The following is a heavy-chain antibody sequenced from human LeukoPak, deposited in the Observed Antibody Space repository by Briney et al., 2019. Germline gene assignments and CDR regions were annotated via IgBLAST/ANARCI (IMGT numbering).Heavy chain of an antibody. D-gene: IGHD1-7*01. CDR2: IYYGGST. CDR3: ARVGSITGTTYFDY. V-gene: IGHV4-59*01. CDR1: GVSISSYY. J-gene: IGHJ4*02. Sequence: SETLSLTCTVSGVSISSYYWSWIRQPPGKGLEWIGYIYYGGSTNYNPSLKSRVTISVDTSKNQFSLKLSSVTAADTAVYYCARVGSITGTTYFDYWGQGTLVTVSS.